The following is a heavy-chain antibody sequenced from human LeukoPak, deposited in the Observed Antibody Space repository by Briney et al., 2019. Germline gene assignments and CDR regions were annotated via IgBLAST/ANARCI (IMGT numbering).Heavy chain of an antibody. CDR1: GFTFSRYS. Sequence: GSLRLSCAAPGFTFSRYSMGWVPQAPGEGLGGVSAISGSGGSTYYADSVKGRFTISRDNSKNTLYLQMNSLRAEDTAVYYCAKAPSTVLFDYWGQGTLVTVSS. J-gene: IGHJ4*02. D-gene: IGHD4-17*01. CDR2: ISGSGGST. CDR3: AKAPSTVLFDY. V-gene: IGHV3-23*01.